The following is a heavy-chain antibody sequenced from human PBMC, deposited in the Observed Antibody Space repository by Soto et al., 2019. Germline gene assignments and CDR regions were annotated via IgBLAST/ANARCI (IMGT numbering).Heavy chain of an antibody. CDR3: KRRGRESANWFDP. V-gene: IGHV1-69*17. J-gene: IGHJ5*02. CDR1: GGTFNSYS. CDR2: IIPMSGIA. Sequence: QVQLVQSGAEVKKPGSSVKVSCKASGGTFNSYSMTWVRQAPGQGLEWMGGIIPMSGIANYAQKFKGRVTITADKSTNTVYVEVNNLRYNDTAVYYCKRRGRESANWFDPWGQGTLVTVSS. D-gene: IGHD3-10*01.